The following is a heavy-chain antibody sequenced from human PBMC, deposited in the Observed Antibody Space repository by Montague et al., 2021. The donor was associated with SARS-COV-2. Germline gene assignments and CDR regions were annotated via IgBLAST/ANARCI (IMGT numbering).Heavy chain of an antibody. J-gene: IGHJ4*02. D-gene: IGHD3-22*01. V-gene: IGHV3-30*04. CDR2: ISYDGSNE. Sequence: SLLLSFSSSCFPFSSYSMHWVRQAPGRGLEWVAFISYDGSNENFGKSVKGRFTISRDNPKSTMYLQMNSLRAEDTAIYYCARSVHYYDSSGYFNYWGRGTLVSVTS. CDR3: ARSVHYYDSSGYFNY. CDR1: CFPFSSYS.